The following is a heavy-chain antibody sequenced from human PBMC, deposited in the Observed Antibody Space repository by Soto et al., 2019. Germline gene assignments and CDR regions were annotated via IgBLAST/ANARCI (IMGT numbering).Heavy chain of an antibody. CDR1: GYTFTSYG. V-gene: IGHV1-18*01. D-gene: IGHD3-22*01. Sequence: ASVKVSCKASGYTFTSYGISWVRQAPGQGLEWMGWTSAYNGNTNYAQKLQGRVTMTTDTSTSTAYMELRSLRSDDTAVYYCARGRLGYYYDSSGYYPLVPWGQGTLVTVSS. CDR3: ARGRLGYYYDSSGYYPLVP. CDR2: TSAYNGNT. J-gene: IGHJ5*02.